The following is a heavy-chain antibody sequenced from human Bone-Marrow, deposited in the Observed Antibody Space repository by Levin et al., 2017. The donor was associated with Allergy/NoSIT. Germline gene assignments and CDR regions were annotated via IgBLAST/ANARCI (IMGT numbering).Heavy chain of an antibody. D-gene: IGHD2-15*01. Sequence: PSETLSLTCSVSGGSITTSDYYWGWIRQPPGKGLEWLGAIYYGGSTFYNPSLKSRVTITVDTSKNQFSMRLSSVTAADTAKYYCARREVVSLYFDLWGQGTLVTVSS. V-gene: IGHV4-39*01. CDR1: GGSITTSDYY. CDR2: IYYGGST. J-gene: IGHJ4*02. CDR3: ARREVVSLYFDL.